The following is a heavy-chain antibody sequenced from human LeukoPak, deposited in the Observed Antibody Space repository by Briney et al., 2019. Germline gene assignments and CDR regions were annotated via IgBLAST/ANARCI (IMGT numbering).Heavy chain of an antibody. CDR1: GFSFNNYD. CDR2: IWYDGSNK. V-gene: IGHV3-33*01. J-gene: IGHJ5*02. CDR3: ARGIAAAGNPNWFDP. Sequence: GKSLRLSCAASGFSFNNYDIHWVRQAPGKGLEWVAVIWYDGSNKYYADSVKGRFTISRDNSKNTVYLQMNSLRAEDTALYYCARGIAAAGNPNWFDPWGQGTLVTVSS. D-gene: IGHD6-13*01.